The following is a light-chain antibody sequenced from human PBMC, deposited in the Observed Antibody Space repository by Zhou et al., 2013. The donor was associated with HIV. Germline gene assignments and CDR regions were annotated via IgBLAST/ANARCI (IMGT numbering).Light chain of an antibody. CDR1: QSISSW. V-gene: IGKV1-5*03. CDR2: KAS. CDR3: QQANSFLSIT. Sequence: DIQMTQSPPTLSASVGDTVTITCRASQSISSWLAWYQQKPGKAPKLLIYKASSLESGVPSRFSGSGSGTDFTLTISSLQPEDSATYYCQQANSFLSITFGQGTRVEIK. J-gene: IGKJ5*01.